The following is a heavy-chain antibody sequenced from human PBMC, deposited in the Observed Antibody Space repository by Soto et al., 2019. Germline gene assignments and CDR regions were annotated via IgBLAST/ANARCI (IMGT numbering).Heavy chain of an antibody. CDR3: ARSMQQLVLELGFDP. CDR1: GFTFSSYG. CDR2: ISYDGSNK. V-gene: IGHV3-30*03. Sequence: GESLKISCAASGFTFSSYGMHWVRQAPGKGLEWVAVISYDGSNKYYADSVKGRFTISRDNSKNTLYLQMNSLRAEDTAVYYCARSMQQLVLELGFDPWGQGTLVTVSS. D-gene: IGHD6-13*01. J-gene: IGHJ5*02.